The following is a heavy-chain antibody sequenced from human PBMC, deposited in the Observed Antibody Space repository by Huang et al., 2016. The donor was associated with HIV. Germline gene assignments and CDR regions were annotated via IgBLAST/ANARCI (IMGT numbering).Heavy chain of an antibody. CDR3: AKDRNSYGDYSLTYFDF. CDR1: GFSFSIYG. CDR2: VSYEGSNE. V-gene: IGHV3-30*18. D-gene: IGHD4-17*01. Sequence: QVQLVESGGGVVQPGRSLRLSCVASGFSFSIYGMHWVRQAPGKGQEWVAFVSYEGSNENYADSVKGRFTISRDNSKSTLSLQMNSLTTEDSALYFCAKDRNSYGDYSLTYFDFWGQGTLVTVTS. J-gene: IGHJ4*02.